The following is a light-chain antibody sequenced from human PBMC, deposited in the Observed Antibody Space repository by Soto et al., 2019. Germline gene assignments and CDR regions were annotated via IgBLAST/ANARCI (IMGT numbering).Light chain of an antibody. Sequence: DIQMTQSPSTLSSSVGDRVTITCRASQSISSWLAWYPQKPGQAPKLLIYDASSLESGVPSRFSCSGSGTEVTLTISSLQPDDFATSYCQQYNSYPWTFGQGTNVE. CDR2: DAS. J-gene: IGKJ1*01. CDR1: QSISSW. CDR3: QQYNSYPWT. V-gene: IGKV1-5*01.